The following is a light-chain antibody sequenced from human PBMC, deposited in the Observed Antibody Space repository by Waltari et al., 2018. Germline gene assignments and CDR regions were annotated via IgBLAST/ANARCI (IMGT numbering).Light chain of an antibody. CDR1: SSDAGGYNY. Sequence: QSALTQPRPVSGSPGQSVTIPCTGPSSDAGGYNYVSWYQHHPGKAPKCMIYDVTRRPSGVPDRFSGSKSGNTASLTISGLQAEDEADYYCGSYAGSYSWVFGGGTKVTVL. CDR2: DVT. V-gene: IGLV2-11*01. CDR3: GSYAGSYSWV. J-gene: IGLJ3*02.